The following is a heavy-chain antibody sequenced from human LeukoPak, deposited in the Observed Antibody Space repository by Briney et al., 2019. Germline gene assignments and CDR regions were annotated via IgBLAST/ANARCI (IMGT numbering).Heavy chain of an antibody. Sequence: DSVKGRFTISRDNSKNTLYLQMNSLRAEDTAVYYCAKLGWFGELLHQHFDYWGQGTLVTVSS. V-gene: IGHV3-30*02. J-gene: IGHJ4*02. D-gene: IGHD3-10*01. CDR3: AKLGWFGELLHQHFDY.